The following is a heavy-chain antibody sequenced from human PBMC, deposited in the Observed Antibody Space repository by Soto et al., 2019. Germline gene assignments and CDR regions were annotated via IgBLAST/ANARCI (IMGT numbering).Heavy chain of an antibody. CDR3: ALQRAVRWLQLRFDY. Sequence: SVKFSCKASGYPFTSYGISWVRQAPGQVLECMVWLSAYNGNTNSXXKLQGRVXXTTDPSTSTAXMQPRXLRSDDTAVYYCALQRAVRWLQLRFDYXX. CDR1: GYPFTSYG. J-gene: IGHJ4*01. D-gene: IGHD5-12*01. V-gene: IGHV1-18*01. CDR2: LSAYNGNT.